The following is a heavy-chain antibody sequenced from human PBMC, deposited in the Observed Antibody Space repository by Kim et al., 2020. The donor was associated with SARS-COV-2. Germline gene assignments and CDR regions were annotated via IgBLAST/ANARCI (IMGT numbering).Heavy chain of an antibody. Sequence: KFYVGSVEGRFTVSRDNVKNSVYLQMDGLRPEDTAVYYCARDDGFRSIDHWGQGILVTVSS. V-gene: IGHV3-7*01. D-gene: IGHD6-25*01. CDR3: ARDDGFRSIDH. J-gene: IGHJ4*02. CDR2: K.